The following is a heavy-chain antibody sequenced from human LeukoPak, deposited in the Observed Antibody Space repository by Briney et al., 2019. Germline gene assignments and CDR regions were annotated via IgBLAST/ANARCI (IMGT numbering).Heavy chain of an antibody. CDR2: IKQDGSEK. Sequence: GGSLRLSCAASGFTFSDYYMSWIRQAPGKGLEWVANIKQDGSEKYYVGSVKGRFTLSRDNAKNSMYLQMNSLRAEDTAVYYCARWEIRGTAHQLDYWGQGTLVTVSS. V-gene: IGHV3-7*01. CDR1: GFTFSDYY. CDR3: ARWEIRGTAHQLDY. D-gene: IGHD1-7*01. J-gene: IGHJ4*02.